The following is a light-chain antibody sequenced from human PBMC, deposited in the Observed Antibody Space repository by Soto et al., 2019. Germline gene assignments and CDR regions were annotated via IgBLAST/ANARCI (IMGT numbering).Light chain of an antibody. CDR1: SSDVGDYNY. V-gene: IGLV2-8*01. J-gene: IGLJ1*01. CDR3: SSYTSSSTPYV. Sequence: QSALTQPPSASGSPGQSVTISCTGTSSDVGDYNYVSWYQQPPGKAPKLLIYEVSKRPSGVPDRFSGSKSGNTASLTISGLQAEDEADYYCSSYTSSSTPYVFGTGTKVTVL. CDR2: EVS.